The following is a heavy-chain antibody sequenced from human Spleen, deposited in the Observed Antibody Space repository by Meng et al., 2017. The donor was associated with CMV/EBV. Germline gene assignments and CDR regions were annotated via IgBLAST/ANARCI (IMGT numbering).Heavy chain of an antibody. CDR2: IIPIFGTA. J-gene: IGHJ4*02. V-gene: IGHV1-69*12. CDR3: ARDPSYYDSSGPKSPNFDY. Sequence: QGQVVQAGSAVNKSGSSVTVPCNASGGTFSSYAISWVRQAPGKGLEWMGGIIPIFGTANYAQKFQGRVTITADESTSKAYMELSSLRSEDTAVYYCARDPSYYDSSGPKSPNFDYWGQGTLVTVSS. D-gene: IGHD3-22*01. CDR1: GGTFSSYA.